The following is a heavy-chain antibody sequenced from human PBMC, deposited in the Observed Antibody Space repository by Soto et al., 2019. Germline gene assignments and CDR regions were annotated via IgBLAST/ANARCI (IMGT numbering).Heavy chain of an antibody. CDR1: GGSISSGDYY. D-gene: IGHD3-22*01. J-gene: IGHJ5*02. V-gene: IGHV4-31*03. Sequence: KPSETLSLTCTVSGGSISSGDYYWSWIRQHPGKGLEWIGTIYFSGTTYYNPSLKSRVTISVDTSKNQFSLNLSSVTAADTAVYYCARRDRSGFSYWLDTWGQGTLVTVSS. CDR2: IYFSGTT. CDR3: ARRDRSGFSYWLDT.